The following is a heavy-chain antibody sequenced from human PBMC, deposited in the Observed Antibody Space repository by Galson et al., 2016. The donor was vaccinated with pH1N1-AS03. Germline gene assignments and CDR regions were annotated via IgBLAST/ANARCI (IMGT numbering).Heavy chain of an antibody. D-gene: IGHD1-1*01. CDR1: GFPFSTYA. V-gene: IGHV3-23*01. Sequence: SLRLSCAASGFPFSTYAMSWVRQAQGMGLEWVSSISASGGDTYYADSVKGRCTTSRDNSRNTVSLQINSLRDEDTAVYYCVRRSPWGTWGTYYFDYWGQGTLVTVSS. J-gene: IGHJ4*02. CDR3: VRRSPWGTWGTYYFDY. CDR2: ISASGGDT.